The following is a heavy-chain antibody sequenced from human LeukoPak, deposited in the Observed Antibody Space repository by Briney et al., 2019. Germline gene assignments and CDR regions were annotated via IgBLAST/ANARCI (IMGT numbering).Heavy chain of an antibody. J-gene: IGHJ6*02. CDR2: IYYSGST. V-gene: IGHV4-39*01. CDR3: LIYYYGMDV. Sequence: SETLSLTCTVSGGSISSSSYYWGWIRQPPGKGLEWIGSIYYSGSTYHNPSLKSRVTVSVDTSKNQFSLKLSSVTAADTAVYYCLIYYYGMDVWGQGTTVTVSS. CDR1: GGSISSSSYY.